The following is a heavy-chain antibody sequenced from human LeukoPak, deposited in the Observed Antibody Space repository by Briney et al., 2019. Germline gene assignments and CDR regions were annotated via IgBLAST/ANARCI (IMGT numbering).Heavy chain of an antibody. CDR3: ARSRQIQLWLEFDY. CDR1: GGSISSGSYY. Sequence: SETLSLTCTVSGGSISSGSYYWSWIRQPPGKGLEWIGYIYYSGSTNYNPSLKSRVTISVDTSKNQFSLKLSSVTAADTAVYYCARSRQIQLWLEFDYWGQGTLVTVSS. V-gene: IGHV4-61*01. J-gene: IGHJ4*02. D-gene: IGHD5-18*01. CDR2: IYYSGST.